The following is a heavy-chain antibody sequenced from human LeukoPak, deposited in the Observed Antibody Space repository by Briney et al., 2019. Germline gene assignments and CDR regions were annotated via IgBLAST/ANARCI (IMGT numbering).Heavy chain of an antibody. CDR2: INPNNGGT. V-gene: IGHV1-2*02. Sequence: GASVKVSCKASGYTFTGYYMHWVRQAPGQGLEWMGWINPNNGGTNYAQKFQGRVTMTRDTSISTAYMELSRLRSDDTAVYYCASSITIFGVVITPGDWFDPWGQGTLVTVSS. CDR3: ASSITIFGVVITPGDWFDP. CDR1: GYTFTGYY. D-gene: IGHD3-3*01. J-gene: IGHJ5*02.